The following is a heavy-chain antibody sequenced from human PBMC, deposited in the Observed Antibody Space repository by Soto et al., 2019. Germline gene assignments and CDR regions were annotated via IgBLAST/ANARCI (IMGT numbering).Heavy chain of an antibody. V-gene: IGHV1-69*13. D-gene: IGHD5-18*01. CDR1: GGTFSSYA. J-gene: IGHJ6*02. CDR3: ARDLVDTAREDYGMDV. Sequence: SVKVSCKASGGTFSSYAISWVRQAPGQGLEWMGGIIPIFGTANYAQKFQGRVTITADESTSTAYMELSSLRSEDTAVYYCARDLVDTAREDYGMDVWGQGTTVTVSS. CDR2: IIPIFGTA.